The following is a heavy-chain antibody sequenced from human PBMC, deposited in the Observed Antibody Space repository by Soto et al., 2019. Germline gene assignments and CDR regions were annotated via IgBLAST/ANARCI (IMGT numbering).Heavy chain of an antibody. J-gene: IGHJ4*02. Sequence: QVQLVQSGAEVKKPGASVKVSCKASGYTFSSYGISWVRQAPGQGLEWMGWISAYNGHTNYAQKLQGKVTMTTDTSASTAYMEMRILSSGDTAVYYCARDIYGDPGYWGQGPLVTVSS. CDR3: ARDIYGDPGY. CDR1: GYTFSSYG. D-gene: IGHD4-17*01. V-gene: IGHV1-18*01. CDR2: ISAYNGHT.